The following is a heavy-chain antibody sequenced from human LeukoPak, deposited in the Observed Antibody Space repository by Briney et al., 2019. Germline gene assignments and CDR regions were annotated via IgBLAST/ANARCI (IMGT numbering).Heavy chain of an antibody. Sequence: GGSLRLSCAASGFAFDDYAMHWVRQPPGKSLEWVSLISGDGGSTYYADSVKGRFTVSRDNAKNSLYLQMNSLRAEDTAVYYCARDPWVGVTTDYWGQGTLVTVSS. CDR3: ARDPWVGVTTDY. CDR1: GFAFDDYA. D-gene: IGHD4-11*01. CDR2: ISGDGGST. V-gene: IGHV3-43*02. J-gene: IGHJ4*02.